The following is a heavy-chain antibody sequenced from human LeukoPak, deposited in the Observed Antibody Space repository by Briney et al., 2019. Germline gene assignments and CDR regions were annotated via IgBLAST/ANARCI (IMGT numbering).Heavy chain of an antibody. Sequence: PGGSLRLSCAASGFTFSSYSMNWVRQAPGKGLEWVSYISSSSSTIYYADSVKGRFTISRDNAKNSLYLQMNSLRAEDTAVYYCAKTMDTAPFDYWGQGTLVTVSS. CDR2: ISSSSSTI. CDR1: GFTFSSYS. V-gene: IGHV3-48*04. D-gene: IGHD5-18*01. CDR3: AKTMDTAPFDY. J-gene: IGHJ4*02.